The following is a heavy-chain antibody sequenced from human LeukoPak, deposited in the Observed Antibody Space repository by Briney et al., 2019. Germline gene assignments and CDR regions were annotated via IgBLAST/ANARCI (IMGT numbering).Heavy chain of an antibody. Sequence: GSSVRVSCTASGGTFSSYAISWVRQAPGQGLEWMGGIIPIFGTANYAQKFQGRVTITADESTSTAYMELSSLRSEDTAVYYCARTGGAMVRGVSYYYGMDVWGQGTTVTVSS. J-gene: IGHJ6*02. D-gene: IGHD3-10*01. CDR1: GGTFSSYA. CDR3: ARTGGAMVRGVSYYYGMDV. CDR2: IIPIFGTA. V-gene: IGHV1-69*01.